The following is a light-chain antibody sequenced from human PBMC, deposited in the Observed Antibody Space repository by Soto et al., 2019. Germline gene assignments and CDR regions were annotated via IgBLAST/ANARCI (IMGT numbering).Light chain of an antibody. CDR2: SND. J-gene: IGLJ2*01. V-gene: IGLV1-47*01. Sequence: QSVLTQSPSASGTPGQRVINSCSGTSSNIGTNYVYWYQQLPGTAPKVLIYSNDKRPSGVPNRFSGSKSGTSASLAISGLRSEDEADYYCAAWDDSLSGPLFGGGTKVTVL. CDR1: SSNIGTNY. CDR3: AAWDDSLSGPL.